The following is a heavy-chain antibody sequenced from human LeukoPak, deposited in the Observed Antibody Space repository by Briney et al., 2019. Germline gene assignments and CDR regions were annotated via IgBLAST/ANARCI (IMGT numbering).Heavy chain of an antibody. Sequence: SETLSLTCTVSGGSISSYYWSWIRQAPGKGLEWIGYIYYSGSTNYNPSLKSRVTISVDTSKNQFSLKLRSVTAADTAVYYCASAGYCSGDSCYLNPLDYWGQGTLVTVSS. CDR2: IYYSGST. CDR3: ASAGYCSGDSCYLNPLDY. D-gene: IGHD2-15*01. J-gene: IGHJ4*02. CDR1: GGSISSYY. V-gene: IGHV4-59*01.